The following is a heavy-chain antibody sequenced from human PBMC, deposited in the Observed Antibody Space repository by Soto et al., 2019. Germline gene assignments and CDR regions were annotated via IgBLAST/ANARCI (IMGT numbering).Heavy chain of an antibody. J-gene: IGHJ4*02. CDR2: INAGNGNT. CDR3: ARPHFSSSYYFDY. Sequence: QVQLVQSGAEVKKPGASVKVSCKASGYTFTSYAMHWVRQAPGQRLEWMGWINAGNGNTKYSQKFQGRVTITRDTSASTAYMELSSLRSDDTAVYFCARPHFSSSYYFDYWGQGTLVTVSS. CDR1: GYTFTSYA. V-gene: IGHV1-3*01. D-gene: IGHD6-13*01.